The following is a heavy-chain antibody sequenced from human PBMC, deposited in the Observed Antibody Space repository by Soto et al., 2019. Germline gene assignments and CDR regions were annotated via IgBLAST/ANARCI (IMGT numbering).Heavy chain of an antibody. J-gene: IGHJ4*02. Sequence: EVQLLESGGGLVQPGGSLRLSCAASGFTFGSYVMTWVRQAPGKGLEWVSSISASGGGTFYPDTVKVRFTISRDNYKNTLFLEMNSLRVDDTAVYYCAKDRGSAWYYFDSWGQGTLVTVSS. D-gene: IGHD6-19*01. CDR1: GFTFGSYV. CDR3: AKDRGSAWYYFDS. V-gene: IGHV3-23*01. CDR2: ISASGGGT.